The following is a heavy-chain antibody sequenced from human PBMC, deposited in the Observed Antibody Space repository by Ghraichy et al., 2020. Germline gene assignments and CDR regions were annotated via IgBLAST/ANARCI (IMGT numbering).Heavy chain of an antibody. Sequence: GGSLRLSCAASGFTFGSNWMTWVRQAPGKGLEWVGNIKQDGSEKYYVGSVKGRFSISRDNAKNSLYLQMNSLRDEDTAVYYCAIAVHRVGPYLDYWGQGTLVTVSS. CDR1: GFTFGSNW. J-gene: IGHJ4*02. D-gene: IGHD1-26*01. CDR3: AIAVHRVGPYLDY. V-gene: IGHV3-7*01. CDR2: IKQDGSEK.